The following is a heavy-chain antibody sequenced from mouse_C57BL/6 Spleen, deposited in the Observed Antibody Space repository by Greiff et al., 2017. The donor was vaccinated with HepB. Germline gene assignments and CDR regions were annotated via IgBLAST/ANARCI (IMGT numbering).Heavy chain of an antibody. J-gene: IGHJ4*01. CDR3: ARGDGYDGAYYAMDY. Sequence: QVQLQQPGAELVKPGASVKLSCKASGYTFTSYWMHWVKQRPGQGLEWIGMIHPNSGSTNYNEKFKSKATLTVDKSSSTAYMQLSSLTSADSAVYYCARGDGYDGAYYAMDYWGQGTSVTVSS. D-gene: IGHD2-2*01. V-gene: IGHV1-64*01. CDR1: GYTFTSYW. CDR2: IHPNSGST.